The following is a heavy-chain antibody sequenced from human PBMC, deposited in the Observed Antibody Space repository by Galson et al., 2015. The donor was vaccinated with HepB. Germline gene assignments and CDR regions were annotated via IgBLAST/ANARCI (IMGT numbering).Heavy chain of an antibody. J-gene: IGHJ4*02. V-gene: IGHV4-59*01. CDR3: ARERGHGGNSVRRFEY. D-gene: IGHD4-23*01. CDR2: IYSSGST. CDR1: GGSISSYY. Sequence: SETLSLTCTVSGGSISSYYWSWIRQPPGKGLEWIGYIYSSGSTNYNPSLKSRVTISLDTSENQFSLNLSSVTAADTAVYYCARERGHGGNSVRRFEYWGQGTLVTVSS.